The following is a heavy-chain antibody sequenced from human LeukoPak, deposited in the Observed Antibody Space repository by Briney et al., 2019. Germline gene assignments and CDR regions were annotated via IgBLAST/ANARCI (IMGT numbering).Heavy chain of an antibody. CDR3: ATDPGGTTWSYGMDV. D-gene: IGHD1-1*01. J-gene: IGHJ6*02. CDR2: ISGSSHTK. V-gene: IGHV3-48*01. CDR1: GFTFSIYS. Sequence: GGSLRLSCATSGFTFSIYSMNWVRQAPGKGLEWVSYISGSSHTKYYADSVKGRFTISRDNAKNSLYLQMNSLRAEDTAVYYCATDPGGTTWSYGMDVWGQGTTVTVSS.